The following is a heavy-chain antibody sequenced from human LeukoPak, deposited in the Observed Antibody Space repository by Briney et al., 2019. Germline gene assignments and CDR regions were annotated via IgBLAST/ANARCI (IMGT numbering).Heavy chain of an antibody. V-gene: IGHV4-59*12. CDR3: ARTGDTMIVSTAAFDI. CDR1: GGSISSYY. D-gene: IGHD3-22*01. CDR2: IYHSGST. Sequence: SETLSLTCTVSGGSISSYYWSWIRQPPGKGLEWIGYIYHSGSTYYNPSLKSRVTISVDRSKNQFSLKLSSVTAADTAVYYCARTGDTMIVSTAAFDIWGQGTMVTVSS. J-gene: IGHJ3*02.